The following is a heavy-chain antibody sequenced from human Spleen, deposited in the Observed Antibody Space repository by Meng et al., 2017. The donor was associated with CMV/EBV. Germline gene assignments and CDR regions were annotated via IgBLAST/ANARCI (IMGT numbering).Heavy chain of an antibody. CDR3: AIRSTPKHVGAFDI. J-gene: IGHJ3*02. V-gene: IGHV3-53*01. D-gene: IGHD1-26*01. Sequence: GESLKISCAASGFSVSLNYMTWVRQTPGRGLKWVSVIYSGGTTYSADSVKGRFTTSRDNSKNTMYLQMNSLRADDTAVYYCAIRSTPKHVGAFDIWGQGTTVTVSS. CDR2: IYSGGTT. CDR1: GFSVSLNY.